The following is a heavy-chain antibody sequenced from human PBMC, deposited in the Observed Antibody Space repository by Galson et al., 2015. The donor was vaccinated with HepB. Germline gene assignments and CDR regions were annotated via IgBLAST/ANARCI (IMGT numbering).Heavy chain of an antibody. Sequence: SETLSLTCTVSGGSISSSSYYWGWIRQPPGKGLEWIGSIYYSGSTYYNPSLKSRVTISVDTSKNRFSLKLSSVTAADTAVYYCARHGWGAAAGNIDYWGQETLVTVSS. J-gene: IGHJ4*02. V-gene: IGHV4-39*01. CDR1: GGSISSSSYY. D-gene: IGHD6-13*01. CDR3: ARHGWGAAAGNIDY. CDR2: IYYSGST.